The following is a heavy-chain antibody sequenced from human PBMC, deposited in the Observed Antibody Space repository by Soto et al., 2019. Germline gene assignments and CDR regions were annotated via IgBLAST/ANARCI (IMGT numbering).Heavy chain of an antibody. V-gene: IGHV3-33*01. Sequence: QVQLVESGGGVVQPGRSLRLSCAASGFTFSSYGMHWVRQAPGKGLEWVAVIWYDGSNKYYADSVKGRFTISRDNSNNTLYLQMNSLRAEDTAVVYCARDFSISTSCMRRACYYHYGMDVWGQGTTVTVSS. CDR3: ARDFSISTSCMRRACYYHYGMDV. J-gene: IGHJ6*01. CDR2: IWYDGSNK. D-gene: IGHD2-2*01. CDR1: GFTFSSYG.